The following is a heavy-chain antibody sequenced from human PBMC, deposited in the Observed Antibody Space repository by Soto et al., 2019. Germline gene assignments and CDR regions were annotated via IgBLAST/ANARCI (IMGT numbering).Heavy chain of an antibody. V-gene: IGHV3-15*07. J-gene: IGHJ4*02. CDR2: IKSKTDGGTT. CDR3: TTHSDIVATIWIDY. D-gene: IGHD5-12*01. CDR1: GFTFSNAW. Sequence: GGSLRLSCAASGFTFSNAWMNWVRQAPGKGLEWVGRIKSKTDGGTTDYAAPVKGRFTISRDDSKNTLYLQMNSLKTEDTAVYYCTTHSDIVATIWIDYWGQGTLVTVSS.